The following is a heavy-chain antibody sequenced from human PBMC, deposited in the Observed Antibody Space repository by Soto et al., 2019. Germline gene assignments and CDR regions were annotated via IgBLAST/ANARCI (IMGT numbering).Heavy chain of an antibody. CDR2: IYFSGMT. D-gene: IGHD2-15*01. CDR3: ARYMSSDCSGGTCYQINWFDP. V-gene: IGHV4-39*01. CDR1: GGSISSNNYY. J-gene: IGHJ5*02. Sequence: SETLSLTCTVSGGSISSNNYYWAWIRQSPGKGLEWIGSIYFSGMTYYNPSLKSRVTISVDTSKKQFSLKLSSVTAADTAVYYCARYMSSDCSGGTCYQINWFDPWGQGTLVTVSS.